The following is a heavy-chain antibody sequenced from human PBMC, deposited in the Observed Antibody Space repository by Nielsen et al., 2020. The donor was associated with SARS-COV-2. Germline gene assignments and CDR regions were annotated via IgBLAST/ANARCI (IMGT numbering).Heavy chain of an antibody. V-gene: IGHV3-9*01. J-gene: IGHJ4*02. CDR2: ISWNSGSI. CDR1: GFTFDDYA. CDR3: AKDESYSYSSSWIDY. D-gene: IGHD6-13*01. Sequence: GGSLRLSCAASGFTFDDYAMHWVRQAPGKGLEWVSGISWNSGSIGYADSVKGRFTISRDNAKNSLYLQMNSLRAEDTALYYCAKDESYSYSSSWIDYWGQGTLVTVSS.